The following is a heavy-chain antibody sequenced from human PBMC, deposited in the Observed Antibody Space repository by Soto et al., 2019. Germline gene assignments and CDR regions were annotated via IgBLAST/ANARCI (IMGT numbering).Heavy chain of an antibody. V-gene: IGHV3-30*18. CDR2: ISYDGSNK. D-gene: IGHD5-12*01. CDR3: AKDLRPRWLQKGSYYYYYGMDV. J-gene: IGHJ6*02. CDR1: GFTFSSYG. Sequence: QPGGSLRLSCAASGFTFSSYGMHWVRQAPGKGLEWVAVISYDGSNKYYADSVKGRFTISRDNSKNTLYLQMNSLRAEDTAVYYCAKDLRPRWLQKGSYYYYYGMDVWGQGTTVTVSS.